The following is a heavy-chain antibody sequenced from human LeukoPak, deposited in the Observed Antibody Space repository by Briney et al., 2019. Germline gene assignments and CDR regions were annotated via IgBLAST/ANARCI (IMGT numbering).Heavy chain of an antibody. CDR1: GFTFTYYA. CDR3: ASSGSYKYWFDP. D-gene: IGHD1-26*01. Sequence: GGSLRLSCAASGFTFTYYALSWVRQAPGKGLEWVSVISGSGANTHYSDPVKGRFTISRDNSKNTLYLQMNSLRAEDTAVYYCASSGSYKYWFDPWGQGTLVTVSS. CDR2: ISGSGANT. J-gene: IGHJ5*02. V-gene: IGHV3-23*01.